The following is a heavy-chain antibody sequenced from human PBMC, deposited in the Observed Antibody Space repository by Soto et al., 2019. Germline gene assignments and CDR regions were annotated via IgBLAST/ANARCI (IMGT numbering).Heavy chain of an antibody. Sequence: SLTLSLTCAISGDRVSRNSAAWTWIRQSPSRGLEWLGRTYYRSKWYNDYAVSVKSRITINPDTSKNQFSLQLNSVTPEDTAVYYCARALRPYSSGWYREYYGMDVWGQGTTVTVSS. CDR1: GDRVSRNSAA. J-gene: IGHJ6*02. D-gene: IGHD6-19*01. V-gene: IGHV6-1*01. CDR3: ARALRPYSSGWYREYYGMDV. CDR2: TYYRSKWYN.